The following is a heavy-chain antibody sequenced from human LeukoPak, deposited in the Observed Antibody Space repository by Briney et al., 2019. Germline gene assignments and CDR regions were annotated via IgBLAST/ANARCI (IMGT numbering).Heavy chain of an antibody. D-gene: IGHD3-22*01. V-gene: IGHV3-21*04. CDR2: ISSSSSYI. CDR3: ARGRYYYDSSGNEYFQH. CDR1: GFTFSSYS. Sequence: GGSLRLSCAASGFTFSSYSMNWVRQAPGKGLEWVSSISSSSSYIYYADSVKGRFTISRDNAKNSLYLQMNSLRAEDTAVYYCARGRYYYDSSGNEYFQHWGQGTLVTVSS. J-gene: IGHJ1*01.